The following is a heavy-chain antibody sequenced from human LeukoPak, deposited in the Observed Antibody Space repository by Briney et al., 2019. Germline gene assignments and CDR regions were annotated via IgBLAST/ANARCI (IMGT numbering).Heavy chain of an antibody. CDR1: GFTFSSYG. Sequence: PGRSLRLSCAASGFTFSSYGMHWVRQAPGKGLEWVAVIWYDGSNKYYADSVKGRFTISRDNSKNTLYLQMNSLRAEDTAVYYCAKFGREYYYVDVWGKGTTVTVSS. V-gene: IGHV3-33*06. J-gene: IGHJ6*03. D-gene: IGHD3-10*01. CDR2: IWYDGSNK. CDR3: AKFGREYYYVDV.